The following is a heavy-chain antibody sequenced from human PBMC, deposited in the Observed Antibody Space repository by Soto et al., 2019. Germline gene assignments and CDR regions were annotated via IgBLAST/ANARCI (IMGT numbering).Heavy chain of an antibody. Sequence: GGSLRLSCAASGFTFSSYGMHWVRQAPGKGLEWVAVISYDGSNKYYADSVKGRFTISRDNSKNTLYLQMNSLRAEDTAVYYCAKDSGGLLWFGELYYYYGMDVWGQGTTVTVSS. J-gene: IGHJ6*02. V-gene: IGHV3-30*18. CDR2: ISYDGSNK. D-gene: IGHD3-10*01. CDR1: GFTFSSYG. CDR3: AKDSGGLLWFGELYYYYGMDV.